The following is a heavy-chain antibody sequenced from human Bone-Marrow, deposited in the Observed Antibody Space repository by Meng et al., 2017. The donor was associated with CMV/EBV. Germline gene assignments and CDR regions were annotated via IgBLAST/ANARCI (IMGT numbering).Heavy chain of an antibody. J-gene: IGHJ3*02. V-gene: IGHV3-7*01. D-gene: IGHD2-2*01. CDR1: GFTFSSYW. CDR3: AREHCSSTSCYFAFDI. Sequence: GESLKISCAASGFTFSSYWMSWVRQAPGKGLEWVANINQNGSEKYYVDSVQGRFTISRDNAKNSLYLQMNGLRAEDTAVYYCAREHCSSTSCYFAFDIWGQGTMVTVSS. CDR2: INQNGSEK.